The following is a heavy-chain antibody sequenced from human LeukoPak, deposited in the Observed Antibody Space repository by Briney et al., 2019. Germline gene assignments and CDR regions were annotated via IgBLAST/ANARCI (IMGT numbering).Heavy chain of an antibody. CDR3: ARHDLYYDMTLDY. CDR1: GGSFSGYY. V-gene: IGHV4-34*01. J-gene: IGHJ4*02. Sequence: SETLSLTCAVYGGSFSGYYWSWIRQPPGKGLEWIGEINHSGSTNYNPSLKSRVTISVDTSKNQFSLKLSSVTAADTAVYYCARHDLYYDMTLDYWGQGTLVTVSS. D-gene: IGHD3-22*01. CDR2: INHSGST.